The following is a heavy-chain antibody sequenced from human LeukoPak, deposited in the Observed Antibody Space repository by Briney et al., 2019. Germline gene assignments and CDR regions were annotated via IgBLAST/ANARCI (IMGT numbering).Heavy chain of an antibody. V-gene: IGHV3-15*05. D-gene: IGHD2-15*01. J-gene: IGHJ3*02. CDR1: GFTFSNAW. Sequence: GGSLRLFCAASGFTFSNAWMSWVRQAPGKGLEWGGRIKSKTDGGTTDYAAPVKGRFTISRDDSKNTLYLQMNSLKSEDTAVYFCTTEEGGSFDIWGQGTMVTVSS. CDR2: IKSKTDGGTT. CDR3: TTEEGGSFDI.